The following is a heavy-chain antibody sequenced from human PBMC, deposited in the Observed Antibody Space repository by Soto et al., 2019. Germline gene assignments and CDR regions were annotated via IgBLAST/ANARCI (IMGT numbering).Heavy chain of an antibody. Sequence: QVQLEESGGGVVQPGRSLRLSCAASGFTFTSYGMHWVRQAPGKGPEWVAVIWHDGTNKLYADSVKGRFTISRDNLKNTVSLQMNNLRVEDTAMYYCAKDSVTSGSYMDAWGKVTAVTVSS. V-gene: IGHV3-33*06. J-gene: IGHJ6*03. CDR3: AKDSVTSGSYMDA. CDR2: IWHDGTNK. CDR1: GFTFTSYG. D-gene: IGHD6-19*01.